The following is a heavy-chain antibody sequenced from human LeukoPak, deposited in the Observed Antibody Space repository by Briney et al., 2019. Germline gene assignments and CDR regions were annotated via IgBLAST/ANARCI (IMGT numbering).Heavy chain of an antibody. V-gene: IGHV3-23*01. CDR2: ISGSGGST. D-gene: IGHD6-13*01. CDR3: AKDAMSGYSSSWFPDY. Sequence: GGSLRLSCAVSGFTFTSYAMSWVRQAPGKGQEWVSAISGSGGSTYYADSVKGRFTISRDNSKNTLYLQMNSLRAEDTAVYYCAKDAMSGYSSSWFPDYWGQGNLVTVSS. CDR1: GFTFTSYA. J-gene: IGHJ4*02.